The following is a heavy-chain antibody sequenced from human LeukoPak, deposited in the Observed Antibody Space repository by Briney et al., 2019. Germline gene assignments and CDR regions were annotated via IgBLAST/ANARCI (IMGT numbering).Heavy chain of an antibody. Sequence: GGSLRLSCAASGFTFSSYEMNWVRQAPGKGLEWVSYISSSGRTIYYADSVKGRFTISRDNAKNSLYLQMNSLRAEDTAVYYCARGDCSSTSCQDYYYGMDVWGKGTTVTASS. CDR3: ARGDCSSTSCQDYYYGMDV. D-gene: IGHD2-2*01. V-gene: IGHV3-48*03. J-gene: IGHJ6*04. CDR1: GFTFSSYE. CDR2: ISSSGRTI.